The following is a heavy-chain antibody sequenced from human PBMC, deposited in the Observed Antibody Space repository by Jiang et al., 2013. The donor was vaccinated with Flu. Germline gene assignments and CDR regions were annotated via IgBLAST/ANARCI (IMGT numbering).Heavy chain of an antibody. CDR1: GYTFTSYA. J-gene: IGHJ4*02. CDR3: ARGGYCSGGSCYPSIDY. V-gene: IGHV1-3*01. CDR2: INAGNGNT. D-gene: IGHD2-15*01. Sequence: SGAEVKKPGASVKVSCRASGYTFTSYAMHWVRQAPGQRLEWMGWINAGNGNTKYSQKFQGRVTITRDTSASTAYMELSSLRSEDTAVYYCARGGYCSGGSCYPSIDYWGQGTLVTVSS.